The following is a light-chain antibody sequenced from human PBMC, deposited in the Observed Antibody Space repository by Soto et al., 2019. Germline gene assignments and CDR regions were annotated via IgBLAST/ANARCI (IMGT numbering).Light chain of an antibody. J-gene: IGLJ2*01. CDR3: QTWGAGFSVV. Sequence: QLVLTHSPSASASLGASVKLTCTLSSGHSSYAIAWHQQQPEKGPRYLMKVHSDGSHNKGDGIPDRFSGSSSGAERYLTISSLQSEDEADYYCQTWGAGFSVVFGGGTKGTVL. CDR2: VHSDGSH. CDR1: SGHSSYA. V-gene: IGLV4-69*01.